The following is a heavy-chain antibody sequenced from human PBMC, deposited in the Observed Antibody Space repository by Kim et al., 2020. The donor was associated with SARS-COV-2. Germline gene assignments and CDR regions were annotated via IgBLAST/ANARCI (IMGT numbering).Heavy chain of an antibody. V-gene: IGHV1-18*01. CDR1: GYTFTSYG. Sequence: ASVKVSCKASGYTFTSYGISWVRQAPGQGLEWMGWISAYNGNTNYAQKLQGRVTMTTDTSTSTAYMELRSLRSDDTAVYYCARDEAFGGVIVMSLFDYWGQGTLVTVSS. J-gene: IGHJ4*02. D-gene: IGHD3-16*02. CDR3: ARDEAFGGVIVMSLFDY. CDR2: ISAYNGNT.